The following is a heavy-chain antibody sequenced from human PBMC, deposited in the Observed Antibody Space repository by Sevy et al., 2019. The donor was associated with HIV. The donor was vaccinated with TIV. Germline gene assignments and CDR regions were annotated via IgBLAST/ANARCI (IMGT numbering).Heavy chain of an antibody. Sequence: GGSLRLSCAASGFTFTEFVMSWVRQSPGKGLEWVSVIYSDGRTYYPDSVKGRFSISRDNSKNTLYLHMKSLRPEDTAVYYCARDRYYDASGYYYYYYGMDVWGQGTTVTVSS. J-gene: IGHJ6*02. CDR2: IYSDGRT. V-gene: IGHV3-66*01. CDR3: ARDRYYDASGYYYYYYGMDV. D-gene: IGHD3-22*01. CDR1: GFTFTEFV.